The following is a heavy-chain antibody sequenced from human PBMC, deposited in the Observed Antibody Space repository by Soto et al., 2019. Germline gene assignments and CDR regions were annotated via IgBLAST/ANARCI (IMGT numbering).Heavy chain of an antibody. CDR3: ARDGRGYGDYGIGFFDY. J-gene: IGHJ4*02. CDR1: GGTFSSYA. Sequence: QVQLVQSGAEVKKPGSSVKVSCKASGGTFSSYAISWVRQAPGQGLEWMGGIIPIFGTANYAQKFQGRVTITADESTSTAYMVLSSLRSEDTAVYYCARDGRGYGDYGIGFFDYWGQGTLVTVSS. CDR2: IIPIFGTA. D-gene: IGHD4-17*01. V-gene: IGHV1-69*01.